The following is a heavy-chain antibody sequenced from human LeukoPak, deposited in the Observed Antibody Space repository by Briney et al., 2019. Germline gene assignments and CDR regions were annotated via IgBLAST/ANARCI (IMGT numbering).Heavy chain of an antibody. Sequence: GGSLRLSCAASGFTFSSYSMNWVRQAPGKGLEGVSYISSSSSSIYYADSVKGRFAISRDNAKNSLFLQMNSLRDEDTAVYYCARETLMNYYDSSGFFDYWGQGALVTVSS. CDR2: ISSSSSSI. CDR1: GFTFSSYS. J-gene: IGHJ4*02. V-gene: IGHV3-48*02. D-gene: IGHD3-22*01. CDR3: ARETLMNYYDSSGFFDY.